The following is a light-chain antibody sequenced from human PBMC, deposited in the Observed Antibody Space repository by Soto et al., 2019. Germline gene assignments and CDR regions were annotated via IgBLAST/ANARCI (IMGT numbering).Light chain of an antibody. CDR1: PHIGAW. V-gene: IGKV1-5*03. CDR3: QQYDSYPCT. J-gene: IGKJ1*01. CDR2: KTS. Sequence: DIQMSQSPSTLSVSVGDSVTITCRPSPHIGAWLAWYQQRPGKATNLLIYKTSSLQNGVPSRFSGSGSATEFTLTISSLQPDEFATYFCQQYDSYPCTFGQGTKVEV.